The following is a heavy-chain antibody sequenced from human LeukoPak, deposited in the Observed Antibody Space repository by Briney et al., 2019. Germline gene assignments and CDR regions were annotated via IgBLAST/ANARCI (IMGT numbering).Heavy chain of an antibody. D-gene: IGHD5-18*01. J-gene: IGHJ6*03. CDR1: GYTFTSYG. CDR2: ISAYNGNT. Sequence: ASVKVSCKASGYTFTSYGISWVRQDSGQGLEWMGWISAYNGNTNYAQKLQGRVTMTTDTSTSTAYMELRSLRSDDTAVYYCARVPVDTAMGYYYYYMDVWGKGTTVTISS. V-gene: IGHV1-18*01. CDR3: ARVPVDTAMGYYYYYMDV.